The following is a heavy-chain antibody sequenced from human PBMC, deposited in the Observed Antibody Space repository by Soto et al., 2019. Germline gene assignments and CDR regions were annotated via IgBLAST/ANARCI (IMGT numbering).Heavy chain of an antibody. CDR2: ISSSSSTR. V-gene: IGHV3-48*01. CDR3: ERPTYYYYSSGPPAY. J-gene: IGHJ4*02. CDR1: GFTFSTYS. Sequence: PGGSLRLSCAASGFTFSTYSMNWVRQAPGKGLEWVSYISSSSSTRIYTDSVKARFTVSIDNAKNSLYLQMNSLRAEDPACHYRERPTYYYYSSGPPAYCCQGTLVTV. D-gene: IGHD3-22*01.